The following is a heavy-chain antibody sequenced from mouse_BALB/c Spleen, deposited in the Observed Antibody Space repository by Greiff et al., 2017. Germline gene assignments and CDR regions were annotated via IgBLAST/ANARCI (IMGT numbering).Heavy chain of an antibody. Sequence: VKDRFTISRDDSQSMLYLQMNNLKTEDTAMYYCVRSQLGPFAYWGQGTLVTVSA. J-gene: IGHJ3*01. CDR3: VRSQLGPFAY. D-gene: IGHD4-1*02. V-gene: IGHV10S3*01.